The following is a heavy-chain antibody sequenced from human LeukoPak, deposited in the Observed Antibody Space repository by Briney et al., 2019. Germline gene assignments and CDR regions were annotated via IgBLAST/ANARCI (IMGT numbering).Heavy chain of an antibody. CDR3: ARDRDSSGYYGYYFDY. CDR1: EFSVGSNY. J-gene: IGHJ4*02. V-gene: IGHV3-30*03. CDR2: ISYDGSNK. D-gene: IGHD3-22*01. Sequence: GGSLRLSCAASEFSVGSNYMTWVRQAPGKGLEWVAFISYDGSNKYYADSVKGRFTISRDNAKNTLYLQMNSLRAEDTAVYYCARDRDSSGYYGYYFDYWGQGTLVTVSS.